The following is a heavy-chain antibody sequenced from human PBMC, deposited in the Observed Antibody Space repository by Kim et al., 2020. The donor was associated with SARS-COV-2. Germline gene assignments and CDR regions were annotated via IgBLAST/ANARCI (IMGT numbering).Heavy chain of an antibody. CDR1: GGSISTYY. Sequence: SETLSLTCSVSGGSISTYYWSWIRQPPGKGLEWIGYIYYSGSTNYNPSLKSRVTISVDTSKNQFSLKLSSVTAADTAVYYCARQTVGYDFCSGYYTGYY. D-gene: IGHD3-3*01. V-gene: IGHV4-59*08. CDR3: ARQTVGYDFCSGYYTGYY. CDR2: IYYSGST. J-gene: IGHJ6*01.